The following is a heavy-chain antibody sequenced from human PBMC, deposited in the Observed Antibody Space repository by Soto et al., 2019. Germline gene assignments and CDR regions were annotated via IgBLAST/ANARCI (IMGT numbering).Heavy chain of an antibody. CDR2: IDPSDSQT. V-gene: IGHV5-10-1*01. CDR1: GYSFAGYW. CDR3: ARGPGGSSVDY. J-gene: IGHJ4*02. Sequence: ESLKISCKGSGYSFAGYWITWVRQKPGKGLEWMGRIDPSDSQTYYSPSFRGHVTISVTKSITTVFLQWSSLRASDTAMYYCARGPGGSSVDYWGQGTLVTVSS. D-gene: IGHD6-13*01.